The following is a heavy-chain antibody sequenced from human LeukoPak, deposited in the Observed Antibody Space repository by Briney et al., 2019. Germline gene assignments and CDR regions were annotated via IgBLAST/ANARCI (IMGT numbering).Heavy chain of an antibody. CDR3: AELGITMIGGV. CDR2: ISSSSSYI. Sequence: GGSLRLSCAASGFTFSSHGLNWVRQAPGKGLEWVSSISSSSSYIYYADSVKGRFSISRDNAKNSLYLQMNSLRAEDTAVYYCAELGITMIGGVWGKGTTVTISS. CDR1: GFTFSSHG. V-gene: IGHV3-21*01. J-gene: IGHJ6*04. D-gene: IGHD3-10*02.